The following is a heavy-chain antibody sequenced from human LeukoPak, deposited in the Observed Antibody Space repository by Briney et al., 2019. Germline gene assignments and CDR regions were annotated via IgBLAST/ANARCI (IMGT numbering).Heavy chain of an antibody. CDR3: AKSREYYYMDV. CDR1: GFTFDDYT. Sequence: GGPLRLSCAASGFTFDDYTMHWVRQAPGKGLEWVSLISWDGGSTYYADSVKGRFTISRDNSKNSLYLQMNSLRTEDTALYYCAKSREYYYMDVWGKGTTVTVSS. V-gene: IGHV3-43*01. CDR2: ISWDGGST. J-gene: IGHJ6*03.